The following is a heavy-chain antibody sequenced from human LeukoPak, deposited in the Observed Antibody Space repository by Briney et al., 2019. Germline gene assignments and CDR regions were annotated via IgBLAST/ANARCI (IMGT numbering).Heavy chain of an antibody. CDR3: ARDRSSGWYDAFDI. J-gene: IGHJ3*02. CDR1: GFNGSSNY. D-gene: IGHD6-19*01. V-gene: IGHV3-53*01. Sequence: GGSLRLFCAASGFNGSSNYMSWLRQAPGKWLEWVSVIYSGGSTYYADSVKGRFTISRDNSKNTLYLQMNSLRAEDTAVYYCARDRSSGWYDAFDIWGQGTMVTVSS. CDR2: IYSGGST.